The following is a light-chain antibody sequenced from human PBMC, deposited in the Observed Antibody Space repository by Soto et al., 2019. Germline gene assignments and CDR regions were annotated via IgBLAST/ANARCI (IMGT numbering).Light chain of an antibody. Sequence: EIVLTQSPGTLSLSPGERATLSCRASQSVSSSYLAWYQKKPGQAPRLLIYGASSRATGIPDRFSGSGSGTDFTLTISRLEPEDFAVYYCQQYGSSPLTFGGGTKGEIK. CDR2: GAS. CDR1: QSVSSSY. J-gene: IGKJ4*01. V-gene: IGKV3-20*01. CDR3: QQYGSSPLT.